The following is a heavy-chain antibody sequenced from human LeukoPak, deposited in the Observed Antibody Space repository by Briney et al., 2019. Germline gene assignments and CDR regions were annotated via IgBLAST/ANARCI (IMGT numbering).Heavy chain of an antibody. CDR3: TTLEGSFYYYYMDV. J-gene: IGHJ6*03. CDR1: GFTFSNAW. V-gene: IGHV3-15*01. Sequence: GGSLRLSCAASGFTFSNAWMSWVRQAPGKGLEWVGRIKSKTDGGTTDYAAPVKGRFTISRDDSKNTLYLQMNSLKTEDTAVYYCTTLEGSFYYYYMDVWGKGTTVTVSS. CDR2: IKSKTDGGTT.